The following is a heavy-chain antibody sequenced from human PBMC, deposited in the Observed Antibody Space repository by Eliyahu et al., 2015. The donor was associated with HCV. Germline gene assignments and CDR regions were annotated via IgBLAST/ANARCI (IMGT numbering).Heavy chain of an antibody. V-gene: IGHV4-31*03. J-gene: IGHJ4*02. CDR3: ARSGGYCSGGSCYLNLDY. D-gene: IGHD2-15*01. CDR2: IYYSGST. Sequence: QVQLQESGPGLVKPSQTLSLTCTVXGGSISXGGYYWSWIRQHPGKGLEWIGYIYYSGSTYYNPSLKSRVTISVDTSKNQFSLKLSSVTAADTAVYYCARSGGYCSGGSCYLNLDYWGQGTLVTVSS. CDR1: GGSISXGGYY.